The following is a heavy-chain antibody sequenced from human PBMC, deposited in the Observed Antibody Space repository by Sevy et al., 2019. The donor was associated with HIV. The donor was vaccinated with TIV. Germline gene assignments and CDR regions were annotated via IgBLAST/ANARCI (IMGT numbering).Heavy chain of an antibody. Sequence: GGSLRLSCAASGFTFSSYSMNWVRQAPGKGLEWVSSISSSSSYIYYADSVKGRFTISRDNAKNSLYLQMNSLRAEDTAVYYCARGWIVVVPAATRRDAFDIWGQGTVVTVSS. D-gene: IGHD2-2*01. CDR1: GFTFSSYS. J-gene: IGHJ3*02. CDR3: ARGWIVVVPAATRRDAFDI. V-gene: IGHV3-21*01. CDR2: ISSSSSYI.